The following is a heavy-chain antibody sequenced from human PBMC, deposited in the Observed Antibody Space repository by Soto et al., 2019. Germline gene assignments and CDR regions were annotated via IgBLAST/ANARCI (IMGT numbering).Heavy chain of an antibody. CDR1: GFTFDDYS. V-gene: IGHV3-9*01. Sequence: EVQLVESGGGLVQPDRSLRLSCAASGFTFDDYSMHWVRQAPGKGLEWVSDISWNSGSIGYADSVKGRFTISRDNARNSLYLQMNSLRPEDTALYYCARGGQWLDYWGQGTLVTVSS. J-gene: IGHJ4*02. CDR2: ISWNSGSI. D-gene: IGHD6-19*01. CDR3: ARGGQWLDY.